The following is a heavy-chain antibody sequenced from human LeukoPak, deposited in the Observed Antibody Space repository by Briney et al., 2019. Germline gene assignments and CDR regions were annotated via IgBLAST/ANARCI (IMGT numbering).Heavy chain of an antibody. CDR2: ISSSRSYI. CDR1: GFTFSSYS. CDR3: ARGSGYLDY. V-gene: IGHV3-21*01. Sequence: TGGSLRLSCAASGFTFSSYSMNWVRQAPGKGLEWVSSISSSRSYIYYADSVKGRFTISRDNAKNSLYLQMNSLRVEDSAVYYCARGSGYLDYWGQGTLVTVSS. J-gene: IGHJ4*02.